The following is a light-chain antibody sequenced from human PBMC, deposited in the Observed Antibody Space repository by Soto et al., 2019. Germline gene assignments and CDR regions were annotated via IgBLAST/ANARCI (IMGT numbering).Light chain of an antibody. CDR2: DAS. Sequence: EIVLTQSPATLSLSPGERATLSCRASQSVSSYLAWYQQKPGQAPRLLIYDASNRATGIPARFSGSGSGTDFTLTISSLEPEDFAVYYYQQRGNWPLFTFGPGTKVDIK. CDR1: QSVSSY. J-gene: IGKJ3*01. V-gene: IGKV3-11*01. CDR3: QQRGNWPLFT.